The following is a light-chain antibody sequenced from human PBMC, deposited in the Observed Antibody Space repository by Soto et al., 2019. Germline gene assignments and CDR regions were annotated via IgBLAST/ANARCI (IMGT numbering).Light chain of an antibody. CDR1: SSDVGAYNY. V-gene: IGLV2-8*01. Sequence: QSALTQPPSASGSPGQSVTISCTGTSSDVGAYNYVSWYQQHPGKVPKLMIYEVNKRPSGVPDRFSGSKSGNTASLTVSGLQAEDEADYYCSSYVGNNNVVFGGGTKVTVL. J-gene: IGLJ2*01. CDR2: EVN. CDR3: SSYVGNNNVV.